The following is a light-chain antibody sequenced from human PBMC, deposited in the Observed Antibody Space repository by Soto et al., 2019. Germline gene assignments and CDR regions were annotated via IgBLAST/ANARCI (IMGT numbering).Light chain of an antibody. CDR2: GAS. CDR3: QQYSDRPYT. Sequence: IVMTQSPATLSVSPGDRATFSCRASQSVSSLLAWYQQKPGQAPRLLLYGASTRATGIPARFSGSGSGTEFTLTISSLQSEDFAVYYCQQYSDRPYTFGQGTKVEI. CDR1: QSVSSL. V-gene: IGKV3-15*01. J-gene: IGKJ2*01.